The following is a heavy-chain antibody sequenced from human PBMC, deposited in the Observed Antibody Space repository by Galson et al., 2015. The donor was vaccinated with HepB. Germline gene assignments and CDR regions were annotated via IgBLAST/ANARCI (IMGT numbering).Heavy chain of an antibody. V-gene: IGHV3-21*01. D-gene: IGHD7-27*01. CDR2: IDSSSSYT. J-gene: IGHJ4*02. Sequence: SLRLSCAGSGFTFSSYNMNWVRQAPGKGLEWVASIDSSSSYTYYADSLKGRFTISRDNAKNSLYLQMNSLRPEDTAVYYCVRDPPLGTPFDHWGQETLVTVSS. CDR3: VRDPPLGTPFDH. CDR1: GFTFSSYN.